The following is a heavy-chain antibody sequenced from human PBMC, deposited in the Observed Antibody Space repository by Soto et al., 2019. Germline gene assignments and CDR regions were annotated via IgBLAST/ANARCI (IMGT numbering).Heavy chain of an antibody. J-gene: IGHJ5*02. Sequence: ETLSLPCTVSGGSISSYYWSWIRQPAGKGLEWIGRIYTSGSTNYNPSLKSRVTMSVDTSKNQFSLKLSSVTAADTAVYYCARAPGYGGNSWFDPWGQGTLVTVSS. CDR3: ARAPGYGGNSWFDP. CDR2: IYTSGST. CDR1: GGSISSYY. D-gene: IGHD4-17*01. V-gene: IGHV4-4*07.